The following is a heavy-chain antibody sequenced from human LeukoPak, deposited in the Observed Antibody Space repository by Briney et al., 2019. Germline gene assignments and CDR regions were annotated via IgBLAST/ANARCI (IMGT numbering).Heavy chain of an antibody. Sequence: SQTLSLTCAISGDSVSTNSGAWTWIRQSPSRGLEWLGRTYYRSKWFNNYAVSVKSRMTINPDTSKNQFSLQLNSVAAEDTAVYYCAREVWGPEYWGQGTLVTVSS. V-gene: IGHV6-1*01. J-gene: IGHJ4*02. CDR2: TYYRSKWFN. D-gene: IGHD1-14*01. CDR3: AREVWGPEY. CDR1: GDSVSTNSGA.